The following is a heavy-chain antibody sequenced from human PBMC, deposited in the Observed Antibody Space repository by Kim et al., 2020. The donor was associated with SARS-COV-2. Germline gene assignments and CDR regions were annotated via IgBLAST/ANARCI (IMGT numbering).Heavy chain of an antibody. CDR1: GYTFTSYG. CDR2: ISAYNGNT. CDR3: AKTRRDGYNGLRYFDY. Sequence: ASVKVSCKASGYTFTSYGISWVRQAPGQGLEWMGWISAYNGNTNYAQKLQGRVTMTTDTSTSTAYMELRSLRSDDTAVYYCAKTRRDGYNGLRYFDYWGQGTLVTVSS. D-gene: IGHD5-12*01. V-gene: IGHV1-18*01. J-gene: IGHJ4*02.